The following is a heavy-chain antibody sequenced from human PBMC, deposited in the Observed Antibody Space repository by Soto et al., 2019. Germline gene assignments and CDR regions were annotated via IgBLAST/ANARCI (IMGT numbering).Heavy chain of an antibody. V-gene: IGHV4-34*01. CDR2: INHSGST. CDR3: ARGGITMVRGVFAIGLVFDY. Sequence: SETLSLTCAVYGGSFSGYYWSWIRQPPGKGLEWIGEINHSGSTNYNPSLKSRVTISVDTSKNQFSLKLRSVTAADTAVYYCARGGITMVRGVFAIGLVFDYWGQGTLVTVSS. J-gene: IGHJ4*02. CDR1: GGSFSGYY. D-gene: IGHD3-10*01.